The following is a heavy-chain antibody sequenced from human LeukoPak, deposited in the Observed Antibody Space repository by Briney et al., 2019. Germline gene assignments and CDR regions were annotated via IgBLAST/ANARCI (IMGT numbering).Heavy chain of an antibody. CDR3: ARDRLTSGWLTDF. Sequence: PGGSLRLSCAAPAFTLSSYSMNWVRQAPGKGLECVSSLSSSSSFIYYADSVKGRFTISRDNAQNSPSMQMDSLRAEDTAVYYSARDRLTSGWLTDFWGRGTLVIVSS. CDR2: LSSSSSFI. J-gene: IGHJ4*02. CDR1: AFTLSSYS. D-gene: IGHD6-19*01. V-gene: IGHV3-21*06.